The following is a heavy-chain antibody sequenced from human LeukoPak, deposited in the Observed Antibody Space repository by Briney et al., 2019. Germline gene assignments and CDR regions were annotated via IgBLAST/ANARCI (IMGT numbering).Heavy chain of an antibody. CDR1: GGSFSGYY. CDR2: IYYSGST. J-gene: IGHJ6*03. V-gene: IGHV4-59*01. D-gene: IGHD3/OR15-3a*01. Sequence: SETLSLTCAVYGGSFSGYYWSWIRQPPGKGLEWIGYIYYSGSTNYNPSLKSRVTISVDTSKNQFSLKLSSVTAADTAVYYYARGTGYYYMDVWGKGTTVTVSS. CDR3: ARGTGYYYMDV.